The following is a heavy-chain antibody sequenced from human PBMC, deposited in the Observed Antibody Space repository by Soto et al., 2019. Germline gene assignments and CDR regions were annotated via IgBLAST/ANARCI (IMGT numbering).Heavy chain of an antibody. J-gene: IGHJ4*02. Sequence: QVQLVQSGAEVKKPGASVKVSCKASGYTFTSYGISWVRQAPGQGLEWMGWISAYNGNTNYAQKLQGXVXXXTXTATSTAYMERRSLRSDDKAVYYCARDGHEGAAVVYWGQGTLVTVSS. CDR3: ARDGHEGAAVVY. V-gene: IGHV1-18*01. CDR1: GYTFTSYG. D-gene: IGHD5-18*01. CDR2: ISAYNGNT.